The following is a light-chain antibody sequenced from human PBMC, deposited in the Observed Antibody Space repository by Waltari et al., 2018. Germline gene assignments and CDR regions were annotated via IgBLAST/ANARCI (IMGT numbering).Light chain of an antibody. CDR3: QQTHTVPIT. CDR2: AAS. J-gene: IGKJ5*01. CDR1: QSINTY. V-gene: IGKV1-39*01. Sequence: DIQMTQFPSSLSASVGDRVTITCRASQSINTYLNWYQQKPGKAPKHLLYAASNLQGGGPSRFSGSGSGTDFTLTITSLQPEDFAIYYCQQTHTVPITFGQGTRL.